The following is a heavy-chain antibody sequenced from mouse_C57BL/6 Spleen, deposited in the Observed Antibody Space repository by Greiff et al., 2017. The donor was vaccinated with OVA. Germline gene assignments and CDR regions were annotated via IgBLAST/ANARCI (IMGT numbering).Heavy chain of an antibody. CDR1: GYTFTDHT. CDR3: ARLAYGSSYYFDY. V-gene: IGHV1-78*01. D-gene: IGHD1-1*01. J-gene: IGHJ2*01. Sequence: VQLQESDAELVKPGASVKISCKVSGYTFTDHTIHWMKQRPEQGLEWIGYIYPRDGSTKYNEKFKGKATLTADKSSSTAYMQLNSLTSEDSAVYFCARLAYGSSYYFDYWGQGTTLTVSS. CDR2: IYPRDGST.